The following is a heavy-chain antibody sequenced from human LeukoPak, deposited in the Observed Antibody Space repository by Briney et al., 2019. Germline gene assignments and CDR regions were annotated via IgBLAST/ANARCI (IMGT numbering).Heavy chain of an antibody. J-gene: IGHJ5*02. CDR2: ISDYNGNT. V-gene: IGHV1-18*01. D-gene: IGHD4-11*01. CDR1: GYTFTSYG. CDR3: ARDLYRDSLPVSWFDH. Sequence: ASVKVSCKASGYTFTSYGISWVRQAPGQGLEWMGWISDYNGNTNYEQKLQGRVTMTTDTSTSTAYMELRSLRSDDTAVYYCARDLYRDSLPVSWFDHWGQGTLVTVSS.